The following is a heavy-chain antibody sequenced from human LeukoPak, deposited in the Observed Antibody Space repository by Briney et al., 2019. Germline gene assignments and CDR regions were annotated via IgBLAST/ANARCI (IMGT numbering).Heavy chain of an antibody. CDR2: AYYSGST. D-gene: IGHD1-1*01. J-gene: IGHJ4*02. V-gene: IGHV4-59*08. CDR1: GVSISSYY. CDR3: ARLGTTNIHDY. Sequence: SETLSLTCTVSGVSISSYYWSWIRQPPGKGLEWIGHAYYSGSTNYNPSLKSRVTISVDTSENQFSLKLSSVTAADTAVYYCARLGTTNIHDYWGQGTLVTVSS.